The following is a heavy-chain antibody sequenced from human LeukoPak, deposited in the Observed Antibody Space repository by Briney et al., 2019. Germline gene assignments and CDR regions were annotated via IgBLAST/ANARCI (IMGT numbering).Heavy chain of an antibody. CDR2: IYYSGST. CDR1: GGSISSYY. V-gene: IGHV4-59*01. J-gene: IGHJ4*02. CDR3: AGGSWPYDSSGYGY. Sequence: PSETLSLTCTVSGGSISSYYWSWIRQPPGKGLEWIGYIYYSGSTNYNPSLKSRVTISVDTSKNQFSLKLSSVTAADTAVYYCAGGSWPYDSSGYGYWGQGTLVTVSS. D-gene: IGHD3-22*01.